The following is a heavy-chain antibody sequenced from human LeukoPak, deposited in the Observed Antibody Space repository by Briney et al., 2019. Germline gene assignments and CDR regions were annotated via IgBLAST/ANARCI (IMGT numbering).Heavy chain of an antibody. CDR2: IIPIFGTA. D-gene: IGHD6-13*01. CDR3: ARVRGIAAAGGAYDAFDI. CDR1: GGTFSSYA. Sequence: ASVKVSCKASGGTFSSYAISGVRQAPGQGLEWMGGIIPIFGTANYAQKFQGRVTITADESTSTAYMELSSLRSEDTAVYYCARVRGIAAAGGAYDAFDIWGQGTMVTVSS. J-gene: IGHJ3*02. V-gene: IGHV1-69*13.